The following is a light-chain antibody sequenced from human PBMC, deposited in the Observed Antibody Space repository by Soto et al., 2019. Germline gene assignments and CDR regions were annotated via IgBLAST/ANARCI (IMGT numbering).Light chain of an antibody. J-gene: IGKJ1*01. CDR1: QSIFRS. CDR3: QQLYAAPVT. Sequence: DIQMTQSPPSLSASVGDRVTITCRASQSIFRSLHWYQQKPGKAPKLLIYAASNLQSGFPSRFSGIESGTDFILTISSLQPEDFATYYCQQLYAAPVTFGQGTKVEIK. V-gene: IGKV1-39*01. CDR2: AAS.